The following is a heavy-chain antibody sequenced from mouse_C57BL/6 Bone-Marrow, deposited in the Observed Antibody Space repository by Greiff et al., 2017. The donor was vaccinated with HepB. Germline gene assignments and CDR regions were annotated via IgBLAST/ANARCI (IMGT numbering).Heavy chain of an antibody. CDR2: IYPGSGST. V-gene: IGHV1-55*01. J-gene: IGHJ4*01. CDR1: GYTFTSYW. CDR3: ARCYGSSPYAMDY. D-gene: IGHD1-1*01. Sequence: VQLQQPGAELVKPGASVKMSCKASGYTFTSYWITWVKQRPGQGLEWIGDIYPGSGSTNYNEKFKSKATLTVDTSSSTAYMQLSSLTSEDSAVYYCARCYGSSPYAMDYWGQGTSVTVSS.